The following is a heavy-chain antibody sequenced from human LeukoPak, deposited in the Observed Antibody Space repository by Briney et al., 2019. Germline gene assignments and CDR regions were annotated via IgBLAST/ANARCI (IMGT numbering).Heavy chain of an antibody. CDR2: IKSDGNT. J-gene: IGHJ1*01. Sequence: PGGSLRLSCAASGFTFSSYWMHWVRQAPGKGLAWVSRIKSDGNTNYADSVKGRFTISRDNAKNTVSLQMNSLRAEDTGVYYCARAPSEIGGYYPEYFRHWGQGTLVTVPS. D-gene: IGHD3-22*01. CDR1: GFTFSSYW. V-gene: IGHV3-74*01. CDR3: ARAPSEIGGYYPEYFRH.